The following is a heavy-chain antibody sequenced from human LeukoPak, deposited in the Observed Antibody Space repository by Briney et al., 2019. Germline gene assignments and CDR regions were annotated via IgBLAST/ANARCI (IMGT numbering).Heavy chain of an antibody. J-gene: IGHJ5*02. V-gene: IGHV1-69*13. CDR1: GGTFSSYA. CDR2: IIPIFGTT. D-gene: IGHD3-9*01. Sequence: ASVKVSCKASGGTFSSYAISWVRQAPGQGLEWMGVIIPIFGTTNYAQKFQGRVTISADESTNTAFMELSSLTSEDTAVYYCAGRIRIDFVDYWFDPWGQGTLVTVSS. CDR3: AGRIRIDFVDYWFDP.